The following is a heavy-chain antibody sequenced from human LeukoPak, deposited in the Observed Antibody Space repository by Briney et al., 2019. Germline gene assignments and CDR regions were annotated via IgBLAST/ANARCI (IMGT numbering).Heavy chain of an antibody. D-gene: IGHD3-22*01. Sequence: GGSLRLSCAASVFTFSNYAMHWVRQAPGKGLEGVALISYVGRYKYYADSVKGRFTISRDNPKNTLYLQMDSLRVKDTAVYFCAKARDTSGYSAFDIWGQGTMVIVSS. CDR3: AKARDTSGYSAFDI. V-gene: IGHV3-30*18. CDR1: VFTFSNYA. CDR2: ISYVGRYK. J-gene: IGHJ3*02.